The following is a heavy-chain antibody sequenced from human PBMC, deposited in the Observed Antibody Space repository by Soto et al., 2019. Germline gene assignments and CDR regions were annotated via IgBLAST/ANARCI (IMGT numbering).Heavy chain of an antibody. CDR2: INHSGST. CDR3: ARARPVYYYDSSGYYD. CDR1: GGSFSGYY. Sequence: LSLTCAVYGGSFSGYYWSWIRQPPGKGLEWIGEINHSGSTNYNPSLKSRVTISVDTSKNQFSLKLSSVTAADTAVYYCARARPVYYYDSSGYYDWGQGTMVTVSS. V-gene: IGHV4-34*01. J-gene: IGHJ3*01. D-gene: IGHD3-22*01.